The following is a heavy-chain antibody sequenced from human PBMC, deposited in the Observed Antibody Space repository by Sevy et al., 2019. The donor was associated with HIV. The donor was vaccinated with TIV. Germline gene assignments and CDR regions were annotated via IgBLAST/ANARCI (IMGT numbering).Heavy chain of an antibody. CDR1: GFTFSDHY. J-gene: IGHJ6*03. Sequence: GGSLRLSCAASGFTFSDHYMDWVRQAPGKGLEWIGRIRNKAKSYTTEYAASVRGRVTISRGDSKNSLYLQMNSLKTEDTAVYYCTRLGYSGSPQGFYYYMDVWGKGTTVTVSS. CDR3: TRLGYSGSPQGFYYYMDV. CDR2: IRNKAKSYTT. D-gene: IGHD1-26*01. V-gene: IGHV3-72*01.